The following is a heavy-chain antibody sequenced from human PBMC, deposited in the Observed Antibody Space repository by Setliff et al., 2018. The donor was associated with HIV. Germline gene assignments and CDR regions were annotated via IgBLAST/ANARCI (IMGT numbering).Heavy chain of an antibody. CDR1: GFSLSNARMG. J-gene: IGHJ6*02. D-gene: IGHD4-4*01. V-gene: IGHV2-26*01. Sequence: SGPTLVNPTETLTLTCTVAGFSLSNARMGVNWIRQPPGEALEWLAHIFSNDEKSYSISLKSRLTISKDTSKSQVVLTMTNMDPVDTATYYCARTTVTTSALGYYYYYGMDVWGQGTTVTVSS. CDR3: ARTTVTTSALGYYYYYGMDV. CDR2: IFSNDEK.